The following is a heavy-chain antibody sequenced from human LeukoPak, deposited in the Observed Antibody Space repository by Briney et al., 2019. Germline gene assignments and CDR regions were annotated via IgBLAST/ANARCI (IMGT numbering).Heavy chain of an antibody. Sequence: GGSLRLSCAASGFTSSSYGMHWVRQAPGKGLEWVAVISYDGSNKYYADSVKGRFTISRDNSKNTLYLQMNSLRAEDTAVYYCAKDFGGSSGSIDYWGQGTLVTVSS. V-gene: IGHV3-30*18. D-gene: IGHD3-22*01. CDR2: ISYDGSNK. J-gene: IGHJ4*02. CDR1: GFTSSSYG. CDR3: AKDFGGSSGSIDY.